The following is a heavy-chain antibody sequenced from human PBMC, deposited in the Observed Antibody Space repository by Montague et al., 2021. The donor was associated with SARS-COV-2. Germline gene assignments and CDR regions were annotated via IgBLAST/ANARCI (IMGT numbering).Heavy chain of an antibody. V-gene: IGHV4-59*13. Sequence: SETLSLTRSVPGGSISSYYWSWIRQSPGKGLEWIGYIFHSGITDXNPSLKSRVTISVDMSKNQFSLQLNSVTAADSAVYYCARTEYNWNDWFDPWGQGTLVTVSS. CDR3: ARTEYNWNDWFDP. CDR1: GGSISSYY. J-gene: IGHJ5*02. D-gene: IGHD1-20*01. CDR2: IFHSGIT.